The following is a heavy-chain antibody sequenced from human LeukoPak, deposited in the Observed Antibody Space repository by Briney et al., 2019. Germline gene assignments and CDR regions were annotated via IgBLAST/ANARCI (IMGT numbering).Heavy chain of an antibody. V-gene: IGHV3-23*01. Sequence: GGSLRLSCAASGFTFSSYAMSWVRQAPGKGLEWVSAISGSGGSTYYAYSVKGRFTISRANSKNTLYLQMNSMRAEDTAVYYCAKMPDYGDYFAYWGQGTLVTVSS. CDR1: GFTFSSYA. CDR3: AKMPDYGDYFAY. D-gene: IGHD4-17*01. CDR2: ISGSGGST. J-gene: IGHJ4*02.